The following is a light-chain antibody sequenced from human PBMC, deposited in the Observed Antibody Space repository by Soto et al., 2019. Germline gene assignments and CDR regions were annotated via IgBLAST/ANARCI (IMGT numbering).Light chain of an antibody. Sequence: DIPMTQSPSSLSASVGDRVTITCRASQTISSYLNWYQQNPGKAPKLLIYAASSLQSGVPSRFSGSGSGIDFTLTISSLQPEDFATYYCQQSSNIPYTFGQGTKLEIK. J-gene: IGKJ2*01. CDR2: AAS. CDR1: QTISSY. V-gene: IGKV1-39*01. CDR3: QQSSNIPYT.